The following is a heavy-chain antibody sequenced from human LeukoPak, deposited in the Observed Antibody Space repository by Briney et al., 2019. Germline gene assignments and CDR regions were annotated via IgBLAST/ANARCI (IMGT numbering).Heavy chain of an antibody. CDR3: GRGDCSNGGCYRLHDY. D-gene: IGHD2-8*01. Sequence: ASVKVSCKASGYTFTSYDISWVRQAPGQGLEWMGWINANSGNTNYAQKLQGRVTMTTDTSISTAYMELSSLRSDDTAVYYCGRGDCSNGGCYRLHDYWGQGTLVSVSS. CDR2: INANSGNT. J-gene: IGHJ4*02. V-gene: IGHV1-18*04. CDR1: GYTFTSYD.